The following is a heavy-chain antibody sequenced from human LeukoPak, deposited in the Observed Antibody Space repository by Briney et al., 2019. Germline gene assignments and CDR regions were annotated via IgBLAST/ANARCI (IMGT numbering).Heavy chain of an antibody. CDR2: IYYSGST. J-gene: IGHJ3*02. D-gene: IGHD3-9*01. V-gene: IGHV4-39*07. CDR1: GGSISSSSYY. Sequence: PSETLSLTCTVSGGSISSSSYYWGWIRQPPGKGLEWIGSIYYSGSTYYNPSLKSRVTISVDTSKNQFSLKLSSVTAADTAVYYCARVLRYFDWLLPQNAFDIWGQGTMVTVSS. CDR3: ARVLRYFDWLLPQNAFDI.